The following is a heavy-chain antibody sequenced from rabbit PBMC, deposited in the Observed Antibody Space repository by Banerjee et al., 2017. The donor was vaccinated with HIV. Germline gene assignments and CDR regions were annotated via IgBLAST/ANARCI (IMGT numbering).Heavy chain of an antibody. J-gene: IGHJ4*01. D-gene: IGHD2-1*01. CDR1: GFDFSSNA. Sequence: QEQLVESGGGLVQPEGSLTLTCKASGFDFSSNAMCWVRQAPGKGLEWIACIPAGSSGNIGYANWAKGRFTISKTSSTAVTLQMTSLTAADTATYFCARDFSVDGGALFKLWGPGTLVTVS. CDR3: ARDFSVDGGALFKL. CDR2: IPAGSSGNI. V-gene: IGHV1S45*01.